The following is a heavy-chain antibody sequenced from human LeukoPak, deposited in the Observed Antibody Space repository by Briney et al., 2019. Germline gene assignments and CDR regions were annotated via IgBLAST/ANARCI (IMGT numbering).Heavy chain of an antibody. D-gene: IGHD5-18*01. CDR3: ARATIQLWSGGFDY. CDR1: GGSISSGGYS. V-gene: IGHV4-30-4*07. J-gene: IGHJ4*02. Sequence: SETLSLTCAVSGGSISSGGYSWSWIRQPPGKGLEWIGYIYYSGSTYYNPSLKSRVTISVDTSKNQFSLKLSSVTAADTAVYYCARATIQLWSGGFDYWGQGTLVTVSS. CDR2: IYYSGST.